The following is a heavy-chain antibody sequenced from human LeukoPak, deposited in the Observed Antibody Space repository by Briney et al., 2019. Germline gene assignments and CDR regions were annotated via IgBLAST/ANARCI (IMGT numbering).Heavy chain of an antibody. V-gene: IGHV3-15*01. CDR2: IKSKTDGGTT. Sequence: GGSLRLSCAASGFTFSNAWMSWVRQAPGKGLEWVGRIKSKTDGGTTDYAAPVKGRFTISRDDSKSIAYLQMNSLKTEDTAVYYCTRRAGVPAAINSFYYYYYYMDVWGKGTTVTISS. CDR1: GFTFSNAW. CDR3: TRRAGVPAAINSFYYYYYYMDV. D-gene: IGHD2-2*01. J-gene: IGHJ6*03.